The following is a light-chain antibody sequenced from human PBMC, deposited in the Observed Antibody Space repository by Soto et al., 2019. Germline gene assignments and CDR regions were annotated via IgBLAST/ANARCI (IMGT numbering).Light chain of an antibody. CDR1: SSDDATYNY. V-gene: IGLV2-14*01. CDR2: EVS. CDR3: SSHTNSILL. J-gene: IGLJ2*01. Sequence: QSALTQPASVSGSPGQSITISCTGSSSDDATYNYVSWYQQHPGKAPKLMIYEVSNRPSGVSNRFSGSKSGNTASLTISGLQAEDEADYYCSSHTNSILLFGGGTKLTVL.